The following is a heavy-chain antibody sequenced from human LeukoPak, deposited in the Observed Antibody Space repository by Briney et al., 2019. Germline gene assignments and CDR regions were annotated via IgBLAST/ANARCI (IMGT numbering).Heavy chain of an antibody. V-gene: IGHV3-64*01. CDR1: GFTFSSYA. CDR3: ARDRTYGEQQPIAGLQH. D-gene: IGHD6-13*01. J-gene: IGHJ4*02. Sequence: GGSLRLSCAASGFTFSSYAMHWVRQAPGKGLEYVSAISSNGGSTYYANSVKGRFTISRDNSKNTLYLQMGSLRAEDMAVYYCARDRTYGEQQPIAGLQHWGQGTLVTVSS. CDR2: ISSNGGST.